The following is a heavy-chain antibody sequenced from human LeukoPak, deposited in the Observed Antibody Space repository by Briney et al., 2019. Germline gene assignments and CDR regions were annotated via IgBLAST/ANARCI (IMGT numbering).Heavy chain of an antibody. CDR1: GGSISSYY. Sequence: PSETLSLTCTVSGGSISSYYWSWIRQPPGKGLEWIGYIYYSGSTNYNPSLKSRVTISVDTSKNQSSLKLSSVTAADTAVYYCARAPGGRHYYYYYMDVWGKGTTVTVSS. V-gene: IGHV4-59*01. J-gene: IGHJ6*03. CDR3: ARAPGGRHYYYYYMDV. CDR2: IYYSGST.